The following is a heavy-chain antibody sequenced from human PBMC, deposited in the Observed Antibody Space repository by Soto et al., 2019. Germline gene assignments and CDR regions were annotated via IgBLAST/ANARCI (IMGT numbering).Heavy chain of an antibody. D-gene: IGHD1-26*01. V-gene: IGHV1-46*01. Sequence: ASVKVSCKASGYTFTSYYMHWVRQAPGQGLEWMGIINPSGGSTSYAQKFQGRVTMTRDTSTSTAYMELSSLRSEDTAVYYCARRGAWTFYYYYGMDVWGQGTTVTVSS. CDR3: ARRGAWTFYYYYGMDV. CDR2: INPSGGST. CDR1: GYTFTSYY. J-gene: IGHJ6*02.